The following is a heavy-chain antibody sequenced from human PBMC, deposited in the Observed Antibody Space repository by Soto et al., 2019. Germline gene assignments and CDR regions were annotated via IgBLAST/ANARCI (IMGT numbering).Heavy chain of an antibody. V-gene: IGHV5-51*01. CDR1: GYSFTSYW. J-gene: IGHJ4*02. D-gene: IGHD3-16*01. Sequence: PGESLKISCKGSGYSFTSYWIGWVRQMPGKGLEWMGIIYPGDSDTRYSPSFQGQVTISADKSISTAYLQWSSLKASDTAMYYCARLKPGGDNIVSRSYYFDYWGQGTLVTVSS. CDR2: IYPGDSDT. CDR3: ARLKPGGDNIVSRSYYFDY.